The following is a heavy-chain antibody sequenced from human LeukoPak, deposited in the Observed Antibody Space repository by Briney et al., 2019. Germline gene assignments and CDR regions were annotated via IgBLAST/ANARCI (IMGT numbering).Heavy chain of an antibody. Sequence: GASAKVSCKASGGTFSSYAISWVRQAPGQGLEWMGGIIPIFGAANYAQKFQGRVTITADESTSTAYMELSSLRSEDTAVYYCASQGHIAAASRGNFDYWGQGTLVTVSS. CDR3: ASQGHIAAASRGNFDY. V-gene: IGHV1-69*01. J-gene: IGHJ4*02. CDR1: GGTFSSYA. CDR2: IIPIFGAA. D-gene: IGHD6-13*01.